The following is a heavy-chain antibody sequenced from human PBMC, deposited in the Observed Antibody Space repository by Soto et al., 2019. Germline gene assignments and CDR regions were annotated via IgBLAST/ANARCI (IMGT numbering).Heavy chain of an antibody. J-gene: IGHJ5*02. CDR2: TSAHNGYT. CDR1: GYTFTNYG. CDR3: ARAPLPKCSGGTCYPWWFDP. V-gene: IGHV1-18*01. D-gene: IGHD2-15*01. Sequence: ASVKVSCKASGYTFTNYGLTWVRQAPGQGLEWMGWTSAHNGYTNYAQNFQGRVTMTTDTPTSTAYMELRNLVSDDTAVYYCARAPLPKCSGGTCYPWWFDPWGKGTLVTVS.